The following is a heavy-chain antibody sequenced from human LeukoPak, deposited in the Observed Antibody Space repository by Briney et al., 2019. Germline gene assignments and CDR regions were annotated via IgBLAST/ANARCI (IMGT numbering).Heavy chain of an antibody. CDR1: GGTFGNYA. J-gene: IGHJ3*02. D-gene: IGHD1-26*01. CDR3: ARVNSGSNPDAFDI. Sequence: ASVKVSCKASGGTFGNYAISWVRQAPGQGLEWMGRIIPILDIANYGQKFQGRVTLNADKSTRTTYMELSSLRSEDTATYYCARVNSGSNPDAFDIWGQGTTVTVSS. CDR2: IIPILDIA. V-gene: IGHV1-69*04.